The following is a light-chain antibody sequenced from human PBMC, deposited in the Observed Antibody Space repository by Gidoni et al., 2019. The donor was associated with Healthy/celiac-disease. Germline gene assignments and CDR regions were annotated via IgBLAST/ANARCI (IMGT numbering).Light chain of an antibody. CDR3: QQYGSSPRYT. CDR1: QSVSSSY. V-gene: IGKV3-20*01. Sequence: EIVLTQSPGTLSLSPGERATLSCRAGQSVSSSYLAWYQQKPGQAPRLLIYGASSRATGIPDRFSGSGSGTDFTLTISRLEPDDFAVYYCQQYGSSPRYTFGQGTKLEIK. CDR2: GAS. J-gene: IGKJ2*01.